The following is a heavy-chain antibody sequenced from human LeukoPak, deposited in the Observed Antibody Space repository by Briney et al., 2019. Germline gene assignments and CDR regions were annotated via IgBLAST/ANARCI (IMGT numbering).Heavy chain of an antibody. Sequence: GESLKISCKGSRYSFTSYWIGWVRQMPGKGLEYMGIIHPGDSDTRYSPSFQGQVTISVDRSSGTAYTQWSRLKASDTAMYYCATHPGGLQSGFDNWGQGTLVTVSS. J-gene: IGHJ4*02. V-gene: IGHV5-51*01. CDR3: ATHPGGLQSGFDN. CDR2: IHPGDSDT. D-gene: IGHD5-24*01. CDR1: RYSFTSYW.